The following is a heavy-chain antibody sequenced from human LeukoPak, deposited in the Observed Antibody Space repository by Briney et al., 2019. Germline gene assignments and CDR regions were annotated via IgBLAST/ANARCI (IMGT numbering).Heavy chain of an antibody. V-gene: IGHV4-4*02. CDR3: ARGGGSYYQDY. CDR2: IYHSGST. D-gene: IGHD1-26*01. Sequence: SGTLSLTCAVSGGSISSSKWWSWVRQPPGKGLEWIGEIYHSGSTNYNPSLKSRVTISVDTSKNQFSLRLSSVTAADTAVYYGARGGGSYYQDYWGQGTLVTVSS. J-gene: IGHJ4*02. CDR1: GGSISSSKW.